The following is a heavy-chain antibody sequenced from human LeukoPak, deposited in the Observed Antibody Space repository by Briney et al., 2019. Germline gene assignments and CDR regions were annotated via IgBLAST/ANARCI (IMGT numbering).Heavy chain of an antibody. Sequence: PSETLSLTCTVSGGSISSSSYYWGWIRQPPGKGLECIGSIYYSGSTYYNTYLKSRVTISVDTSKNQFSLKLSSVTAADTAVYYCATTYYYDSSGYSPYYFDYWGQGTLVTVSS. D-gene: IGHD3-22*01. CDR2: IYYSGST. J-gene: IGHJ4*02. CDR1: GGSISSSSYY. CDR3: ATTYYYDSSGYSPYYFDY. V-gene: IGHV4-39*01.